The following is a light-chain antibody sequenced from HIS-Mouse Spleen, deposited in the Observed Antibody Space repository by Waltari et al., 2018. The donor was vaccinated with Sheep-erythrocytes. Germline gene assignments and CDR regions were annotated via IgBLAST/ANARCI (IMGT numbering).Light chain of an antibody. J-gene: IGKJ4*01. Sequence: EVVMTQSPLPLPVTLGQPASISCRPSRSTVYSAGNTYLNWVQKTTGQSPRRLIYKVASRDSGVPDRFSGSGSGTDFTLKISRVEAEDVGVYYCMQGTHWLTFGGGTKVEIK. V-gene: IGKV2-30*01. CDR2: KVA. CDR3: MQGTHWLT. CDR1: RSTVYSAGNTY.